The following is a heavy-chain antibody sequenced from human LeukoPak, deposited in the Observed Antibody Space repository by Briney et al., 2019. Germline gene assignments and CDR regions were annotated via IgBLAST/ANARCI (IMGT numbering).Heavy chain of an antibody. D-gene: IGHD2-8*02. J-gene: IGHJ4*02. V-gene: IGHV4-59*08. CDR2: ISDVGSI. CDR1: GGSISSYY. CDR3: AGHRPRNTVDF. Sequence: PSETLSLTCTASGGSISSYYWSWIRQPPVKGLEWIAYISDVGSINYNPSLKSRVTISLDTSKNQFSLKLSSVTAADTAVYYCAGHRPRNTVDFWDQGTLVTVSS.